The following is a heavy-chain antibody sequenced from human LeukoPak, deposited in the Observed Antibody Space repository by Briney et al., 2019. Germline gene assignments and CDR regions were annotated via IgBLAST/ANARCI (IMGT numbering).Heavy chain of an antibody. D-gene: IGHD2-2*01. CDR2: TYYRSTWYN. V-gene: IGHV6-1*01. J-gene: IGHJ5*02. CDR1: GDSVSSNSVT. Sequence: SQTLSLTCAISGDSVSSNSVTWNWIRQSPSRGLEWLGRTYYRSTWYNDYAVSVRGRITVNPDTPKNQFSLHLNSVTPEDTTVYYCARRLTQYDCFDPWGQGILVTVSS. CDR3: ARRLTQYDCFDP.